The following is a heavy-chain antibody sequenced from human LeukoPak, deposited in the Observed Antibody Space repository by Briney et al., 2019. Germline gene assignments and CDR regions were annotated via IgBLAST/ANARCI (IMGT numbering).Heavy chain of an antibody. Sequence: ASVKVSCKASGYTLTGYYMHWVRQAPGQGLEWMGWISPNSGGTDYAQKFQGRVTMTRDTSISTTYVELSSLTSDDTAVYYCAIQPWGSGNNWYFDLWGRGTLVTVSS. CDR1: GYTLTGYY. CDR2: ISPNSGGT. D-gene: IGHD7-27*01. CDR3: AIQPWGSGNNWYFDL. J-gene: IGHJ2*01. V-gene: IGHV1-2*02.